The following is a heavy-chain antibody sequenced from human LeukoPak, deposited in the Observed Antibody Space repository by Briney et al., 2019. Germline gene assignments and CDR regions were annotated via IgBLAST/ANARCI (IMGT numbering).Heavy chain of an antibody. V-gene: IGHV3-23*01. CDR2: ISSGGANT. D-gene: IGHD3-9*01. CDR3: AKDSRLLITYFDY. J-gene: IGHJ4*02. Sequence: GGSLRLSCAASGFTFSSYAMSWVRLAQGKGLELVSGISSGGANTYYADSVRGRLTISRDNSKNTLYLQVHSLRADDTAVYFCAKDSRLLITYFDYWGQGTLVTVSS. CDR1: GFTFSSYA.